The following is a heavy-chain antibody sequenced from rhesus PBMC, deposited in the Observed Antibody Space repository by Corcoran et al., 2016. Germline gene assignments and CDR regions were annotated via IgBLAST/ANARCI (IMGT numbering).Heavy chain of an antibody. CDR3: ARDPRPNRFDV. Sequence: QVQLQESGPGLVKPSETLSLTCAVSGVSFSGYYWGWIRQPPGKGLEWIGYISGSSGRTDYNPSLQSRVTISTATSKIQFSRKLSSVTAAVTAVYYCARDPRPNRFDVWGPGVLVTVSS. CDR2: ISGSSGRT. J-gene: IGHJ5-1*01. V-gene: IGHV4-165*01. CDR1: GVSFSGYY. D-gene: IGHD2-39*01.